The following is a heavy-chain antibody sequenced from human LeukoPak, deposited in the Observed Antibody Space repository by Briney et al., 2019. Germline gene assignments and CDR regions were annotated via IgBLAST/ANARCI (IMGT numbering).Heavy chain of an antibody. Sequence: GSLRLSCAASGFTFSDYNMNWIRQPPGKGLEWIGEINHSGSTNYNPSLKSRVTLSVDSSKNQFSLKLSSVTAADTAVYYCASLRSSSGYYYYYGMDVWGQGTTVTVSS. D-gene: IGHD6-13*01. V-gene: IGHV4-34*01. CDR3: ASLRSSSGYYYYYGMDV. CDR2: INHSGST. J-gene: IGHJ6*02. CDR1: GFTFSDYN.